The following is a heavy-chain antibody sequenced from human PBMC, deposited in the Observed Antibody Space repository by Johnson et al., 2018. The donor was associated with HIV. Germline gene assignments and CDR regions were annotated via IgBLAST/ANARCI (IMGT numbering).Heavy chain of an antibody. CDR3: TGGRDLRAFDI. Sequence: VQLVESGGGLVHPGGSLRLSCAASGFTVSSNYMSWIRQAPGKGLEWVSLISWNGGSTYYADSVEGRFTISRDNSENSLYLQMNSLKTEDTAVYFCTGGRDLRAFDIWGQGTMVTVSS. CDR2: ISWNGGST. V-gene: IGHV3-43*02. J-gene: IGHJ3*02. D-gene: IGHD7-27*01. CDR1: GFTVSSNY.